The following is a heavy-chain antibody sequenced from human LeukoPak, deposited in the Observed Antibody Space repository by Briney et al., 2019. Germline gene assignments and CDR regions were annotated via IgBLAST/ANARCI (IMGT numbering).Heavy chain of an antibody. CDR3: ARVDSSSWPSFDY. CDR2: IYHSGST. D-gene: IGHD6-13*01. CDR1: GYSISSCYY. J-gene: IGHJ4*02. Sequence: SETLSLTCAVSGYSISSCYYWGWIRQPPRKVLEWIGSIYHSGSTYYNPSLKSRVTISVDTSKNQFSLKLRSVTAADTAVYYCARVDSSSWPSFDYWGQGTLVTVSS. V-gene: IGHV4-38-2*01.